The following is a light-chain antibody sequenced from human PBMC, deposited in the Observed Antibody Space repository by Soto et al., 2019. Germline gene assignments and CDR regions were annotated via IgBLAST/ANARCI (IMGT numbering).Light chain of an antibody. CDR1: SSDVGGYNY. Sequence: QSALTQPASVSGSPGQSITLSCTGTSSDVGGYNYVSWYQQHPGKAPKLMIYEVSNRPSGVSNRFSGSKSGNTASLTISGLQAEDEADYYCSSYTSSTRGFGTGTKVTV. CDR2: EVS. V-gene: IGLV2-14*01. J-gene: IGLJ1*01. CDR3: SSYTSSTRG.